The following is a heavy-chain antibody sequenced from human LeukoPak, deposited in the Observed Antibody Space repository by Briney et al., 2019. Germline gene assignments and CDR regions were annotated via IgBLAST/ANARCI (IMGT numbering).Heavy chain of an antibody. V-gene: IGHV3-11*03. D-gene: IGHD2-15*01. CDR3: ARRGTTYCTVDSCHPNWLDP. J-gene: IGHJ5*02. CDR2: INGSSSDT. CDR1: GFTFGNYA. Sequence: GGSLRLSCAASGFTFGNYAMSWVRQAPGRGLEWISYINGSSSDTKYADSVKGRFTISRDNAKNSLYLLMNSLRAEDTAVYYCARRGTTYCTVDSCHPNWLDPWGQGTLVTVSS.